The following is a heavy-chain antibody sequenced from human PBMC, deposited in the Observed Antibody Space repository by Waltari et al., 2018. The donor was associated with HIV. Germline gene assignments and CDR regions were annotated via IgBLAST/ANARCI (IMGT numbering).Heavy chain of an antibody. CDR2: IGVSGEYT. J-gene: IGHJ6*02. Sequence: EVKVLESGGGLVQPGRSLRLSCAASGFSFSRFAMTWVRQAPGKGLCGASAIGVSGEYTYYVDSVKCRFTISRDNSRKTVYLQMNNLRAEDTALYYCAKGGPYVLDFWSLDVWGQGTAVTVSS. CDR3: AKGGPYVLDFWSLDV. D-gene: IGHD3-3*01. CDR1: GFSFSRFA. V-gene: IGHV3-23*01.